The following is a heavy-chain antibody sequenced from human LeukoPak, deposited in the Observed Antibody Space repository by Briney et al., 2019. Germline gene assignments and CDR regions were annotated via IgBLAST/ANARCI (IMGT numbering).Heavy chain of an antibody. D-gene: IGHD4-11*01. V-gene: IGHV3-7*01. CDR2: INEAGSDR. CDR1: GFTFTNYW. J-gene: IGHJ5*02. Sequence: GGSLRLSCAASGFTFTNYWLTWVRQAPGKGLEWVANINEAGSDRNYVDSVKGRFTISRDNAKNSVYLEMESVKAEDTAVYYCATDSLHYSDWIDHWGQGTLVTVSS. CDR3: ATDSLHYSDWIDH.